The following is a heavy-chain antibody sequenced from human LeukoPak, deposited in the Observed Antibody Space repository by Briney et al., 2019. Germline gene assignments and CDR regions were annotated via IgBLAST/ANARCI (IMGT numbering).Heavy chain of an antibody. D-gene: IGHD5-24*01. CDR2: IKQDGSET. V-gene: IGHV3-7*01. CDR3: AKDYFVDGSNSRIFFDS. J-gene: IGHJ4*02. Sequence: PGGSLRLSCTASGFTFSRFWMNCVRRAPGKGLEWVASIKQDGSETAYVDSVKGRFTISRDNAKNSLYLQMDGLRAEDTAVYYCAKDYFVDGSNSRIFFDSWGQGALVTVSS. CDR1: GFTFSRFW.